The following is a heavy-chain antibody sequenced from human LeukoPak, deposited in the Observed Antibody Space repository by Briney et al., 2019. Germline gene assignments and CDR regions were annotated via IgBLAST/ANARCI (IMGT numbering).Heavy chain of an antibody. CDR2: INPSGGST. CDR3: ARLLDTAMVRDAFDI. V-gene: IGHV1-46*01. J-gene: IGHJ3*02. D-gene: IGHD5-18*01. Sequence: GASVKVSCKASGYTFTSYYMHWVRQAPGQGLEWMGIINPSGGSTSYAQKFQGRVTMTRDTSTSTVYMELSRLRSDDTAVYYCARLLDTAMVRDAFDIWGQGTMVTVSS. CDR1: GYTFTSYY.